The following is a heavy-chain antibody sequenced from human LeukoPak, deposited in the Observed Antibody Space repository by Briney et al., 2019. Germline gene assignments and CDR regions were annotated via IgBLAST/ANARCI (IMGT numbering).Heavy chain of an antibody. Sequence: PSETLSLTCAVYGGSFSGYYWSWIRQPPGKGLEWIGEINHSGSTNYNPSLKSRVTISVDTSKNQFSLKLSSVTAADTAVYYCARVRRPEQPYYFDYWGQGTLVTVSS. J-gene: IGHJ4*02. CDR2: INHSGST. CDR1: GGSFSGYY. V-gene: IGHV4-34*01. D-gene: IGHD1-14*01. CDR3: ARVRRPEQPYYFDY.